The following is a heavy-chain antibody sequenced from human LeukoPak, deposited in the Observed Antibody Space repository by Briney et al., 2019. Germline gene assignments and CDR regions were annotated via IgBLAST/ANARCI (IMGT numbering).Heavy chain of an antibody. D-gene: IGHD6-13*01. J-gene: IGHJ4*02. Sequence: SETLSLTCTVSGGXISSYYCSWIRQPPGKGLEWIGYIYHSGSTNYNPSLRGRVTISGDTSKNQFSLKLNSVTTADTAVYYCASSSSWYRYFDSWGQGTLVTVSS. CDR2: IYHSGST. CDR1: GGXISSYY. CDR3: ASSSSWYRYFDS. V-gene: IGHV4-59*01.